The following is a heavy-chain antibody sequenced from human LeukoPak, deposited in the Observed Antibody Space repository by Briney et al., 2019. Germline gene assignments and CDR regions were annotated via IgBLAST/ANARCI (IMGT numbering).Heavy chain of an antibody. V-gene: IGHV3-21*01. CDR2: ISSSSSYI. D-gene: IGHD2-21*02. CDR3: ARANLAYCGGDCYPPGAFDI. CDR1: GFTFSSYS. J-gene: IGHJ3*02. Sequence: GGSLRLSCAASGFTFSSYSMNWVRQAPGKGLEWVSSISSSSSYIYYADSVKGRFTISRDNAKNSLYLQMNSLRAEDTAVYYCARANLAYCGGDCYPPGAFDIWGQGTMVTVSS.